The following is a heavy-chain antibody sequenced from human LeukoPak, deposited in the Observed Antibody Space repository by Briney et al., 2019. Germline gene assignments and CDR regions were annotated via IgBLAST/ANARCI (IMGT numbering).Heavy chain of an antibody. CDR3: ARHLLNYFDY. Sequence: SETLSLTCTVSGVSISSYYWSWIRQPPGKGLEWIGYIYYSGTSNYNYNPSLKSRVTMSVDTSKNQFSLKLSSVTAADTAVYFCARHLLNYFDYWGRGTLVTVSS. J-gene: IGHJ4*02. CDR1: GVSISSYY. CDR2: IYYSGTSNY. V-gene: IGHV4-59*01.